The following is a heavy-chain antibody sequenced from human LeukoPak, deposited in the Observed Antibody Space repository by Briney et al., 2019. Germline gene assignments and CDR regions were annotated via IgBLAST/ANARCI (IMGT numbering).Heavy chain of an antibody. V-gene: IGHV3-23*01. CDR3: ASSMVRGVISLGYYYYGMDV. CDR1: GFTFSSCA. D-gene: IGHD3-10*01. CDR2: ISGSGGST. J-gene: IGHJ6*02. Sequence: GGSLRLSCAASGFTFSSCAMSWVRQAPGKGLEWVSAISGSGGSTYYADSVKGRFTISRDNSKNTLYLQMSSLRAEDTAVYYCASSMVRGVISLGYYYYGMDVWGQGTTVTVSS.